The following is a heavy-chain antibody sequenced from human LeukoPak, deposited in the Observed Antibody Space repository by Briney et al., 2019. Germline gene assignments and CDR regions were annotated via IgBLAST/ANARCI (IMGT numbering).Heavy chain of an antibody. J-gene: IGHJ6*03. V-gene: IGHV4-4*07. CDR2: IYTSGST. D-gene: IGHD6-19*01. CDR1: GGSISSYY. Sequence: PSETLSLTCTVSGGSISSYYWSWIRQPAGKGLEWIGRIYTSGSTNYNPSLKSQVTISVDKSKNQFSLKLSSVTAADTAVYYCATRSGPRDYYYYMDVWGKGTTVTVSS. CDR3: ATRSGPRDYYYYMDV.